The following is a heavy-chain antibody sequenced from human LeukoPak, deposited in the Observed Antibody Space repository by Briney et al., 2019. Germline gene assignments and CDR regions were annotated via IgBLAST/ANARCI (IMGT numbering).Heavy chain of an antibody. Sequence: SETLSLTCTVSGGSITSYYWSWIRQPPGKGLEWIGYVYYSGSTNYNPSLNSRVTISVDTSKNQFSLKLISVTAADTAVYYCDCSSTSCTGRDWFDPWGQGTLVTVSS. V-gene: IGHV4-59*01. D-gene: IGHD2-2*01. CDR1: GGSITSYY. CDR2: VYYSGST. CDR3: DCSSTSCTGRDWFDP. J-gene: IGHJ5*02.